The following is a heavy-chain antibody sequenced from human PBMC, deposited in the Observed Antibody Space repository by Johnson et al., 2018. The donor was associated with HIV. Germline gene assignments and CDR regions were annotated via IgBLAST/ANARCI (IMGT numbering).Heavy chain of an antibody. CDR2: ISYDGSNK. V-gene: IGHV3-30-3*01. Sequence: VQLVESGGGVVQPGRSLRLSCAASGFTFSSYAMHWVRQAPGKGLEWVAVISYDGSNKYYADSVKGRFTISRDNSKNTLYLQMNSLRAEDTAVYYCARSYCGGGSCRIHDAFDIWGQVTMVTVSS. CDR3: ARSYCGGGSCRIHDAFDI. D-gene: IGHD2-15*01. J-gene: IGHJ3*02. CDR1: GFTFSSYA.